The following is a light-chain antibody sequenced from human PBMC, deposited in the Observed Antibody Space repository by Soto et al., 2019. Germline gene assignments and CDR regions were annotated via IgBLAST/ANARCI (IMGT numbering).Light chain of an antibody. V-gene: IGLV2-23*02. J-gene: IGLJ3*02. CDR3: CSFAGGTTVV. CDR1: SSDVGTYNA. Sequence: QSVLTQPASVSGSPGQSITISCTGTSSDVGTYNAVSWYQQHPGKAPRLLIFEVNKRPSGVSDRFSGSKSGNTASLTISGLQADDEADYHCCSFAGGTTVVFGGGTKLTVL. CDR2: EVN.